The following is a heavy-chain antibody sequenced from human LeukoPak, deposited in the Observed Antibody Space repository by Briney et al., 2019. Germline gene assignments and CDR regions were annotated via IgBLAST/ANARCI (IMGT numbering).Heavy chain of an antibody. CDR2: IYPGHSDT. Sequence: GESLKISCKGLGYSFTSYWVAWVRQMPGEGLEWMGLIYPGHSDTRYSPSFQGQVTISADKSITTAYLQWSSLKASDSGIYFCARTPGSSDYRGYQYWYFDLWGRGTLVTVSS. J-gene: IGHJ2*01. V-gene: IGHV5-51*01. CDR3: ARTPGSSDYRGYQYWYFDL. CDR1: GYSFTSYW. D-gene: IGHD5-12*01.